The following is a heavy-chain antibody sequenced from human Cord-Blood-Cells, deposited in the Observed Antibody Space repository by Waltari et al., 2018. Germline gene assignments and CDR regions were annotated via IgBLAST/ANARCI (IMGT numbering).Heavy chain of an antibody. CDR3: ARGRIFGVVIEGWFDP. D-gene: IGHD3-3*01. J-gene: IGHJ5*02. V-gene: IGHV4-39*01. Sequence: QLQLQESGPGLVKPSETLSLTCTVSGGSISSSSYYWGWIRQPPGKGLEWIGSIYYSGSTYYNPSLKSRVTISVDTSKTQSSLTLSSVTAADTAVYYCARGRIFGVVIEGWFDPWGQGTLVTVSS. CDR1: GGSISSSSYY. CDR2: IYYSGST.